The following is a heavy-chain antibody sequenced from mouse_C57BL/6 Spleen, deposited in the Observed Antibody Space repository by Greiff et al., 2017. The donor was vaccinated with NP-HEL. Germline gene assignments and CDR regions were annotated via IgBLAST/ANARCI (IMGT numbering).Heavy chain of an antibody. D-gene: IGHD2-3*01. CDR2: ISDGGSYT. V-gene: IGHV5-4*03. CDR3: ARSERWLLPDY. J-gene: IGHJ2*01. Sequence: EVKLMESGGGLVKPGGSLKLSCAASGFTFSSYAMSWVRQTPEKRLEWVATISDGGSYTYYPDNVKGRFTISRDNAKNNLYLLMRHLKSEDTDMYYCARSERWLLPDYWGQGTTLTVSS. CDR1: GFTFSSYA.